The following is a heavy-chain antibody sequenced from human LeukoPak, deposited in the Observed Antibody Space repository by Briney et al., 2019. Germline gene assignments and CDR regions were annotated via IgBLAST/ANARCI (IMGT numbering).Heavy chain of an antibody. V-gene: IGHV4-59*01. CDR3: ARERSGSYPLYYFDY. CDR1: GASITSYY. J-gene: IGHJ4*02. CDR2: IHYSGST. Sequence: PSETLSLTCTVSGASITSYYWTWIRQPPEKGLEWIAYIHYSGSTNCNPSLKSRVTISVDMSKNQFSLKLSSVTAADTAVYYCARERSGSYPLYYFDYWGQGALVTVSS. D-gene: IGHD1-26*01.